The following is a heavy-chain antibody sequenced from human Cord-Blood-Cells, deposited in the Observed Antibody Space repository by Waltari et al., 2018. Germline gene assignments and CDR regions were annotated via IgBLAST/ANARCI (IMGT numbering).Heavy chain of an antibody. CDR3: ARWEYYDSSGYYYYYYGMDV. CDR2: IKHSGST. CDR1: GGSFSGYY. Sequence: QVQLQQWGAGLLKPSETLSLTCAVYGGSFSGYYWSWIRQPPGKGLEWIGEIKHSGSTNYNPSLKSRVTISVDTSKNQFSLKLSSVTAADTAVYYCARWEYYDSSGYYYYYYGMDVWGQGTTVTVSS. V-gene: IGHV4-34*01. D-gene: IGHD3-22*01. J-gene: IGHJ6*02.